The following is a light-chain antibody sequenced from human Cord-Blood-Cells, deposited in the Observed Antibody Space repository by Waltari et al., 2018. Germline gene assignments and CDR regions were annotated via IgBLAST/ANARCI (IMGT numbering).Light chain of an antibody. CDR2: GAS. J-gene: IGKJ1*01. CDR1: QSVSSSY. CDR3: QQYGSSPWT. V-gene: IGKV3-20*01. Sequence: EIVLTQSPGTLSLSPGERATLSCRASQSVSSSYLAWYQQKPGQAPRPLSYGASSRATGIPDRVSCSGSGTDFTLTISRLEPEDFAVYYCQQYGSSPWTFGQGTKVEIK.